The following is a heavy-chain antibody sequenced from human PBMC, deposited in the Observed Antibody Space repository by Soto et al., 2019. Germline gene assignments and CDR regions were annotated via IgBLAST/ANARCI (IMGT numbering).Heavy chain of an antibody. CDR2: IYPGDSDT. Sequence: GESLKISCKGSGYSFTSYWIGWVRQMPGKGLEWMGIIYPGDSDTRYSPPFQGQVTISADKSISTAYLQWSSLKASDTAMYYFARLVTGCSSTSCLSAFDMGGQGTMVTVSS. CDR3: ARLVTGCSSTSCLSAFDM. J-gene: IGHJ3*02. D-gene: IGHD2-2*01. CDR1: GYSFTSYW. V-gene: IGHV5-51*01.